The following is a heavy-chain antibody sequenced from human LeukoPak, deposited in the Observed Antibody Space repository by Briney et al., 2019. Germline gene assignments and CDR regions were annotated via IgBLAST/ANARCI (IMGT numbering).Heavy chain of an antibody. V-gene: IGHV1-2*02. CDR1: GYTFSGYY. J-gene: IGHJ5*02. CDR2: INPNSGGT. CDR3: ARVSWVFDP. Sequence: GASVKVSCKASGYTFSGYYIHWVRQAPGQGLEWMGWINPNSGGTNYAQRFQGRVTMTRDTSISTAYMDLSRLRSEDTAVYYCARVSWVFDPWGQGTLVTVSS. D-gene: IGHD6-13*01.